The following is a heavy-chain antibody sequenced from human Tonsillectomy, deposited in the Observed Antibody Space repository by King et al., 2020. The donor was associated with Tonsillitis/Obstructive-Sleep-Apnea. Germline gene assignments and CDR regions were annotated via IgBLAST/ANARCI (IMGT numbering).Heavy chain of an antibody. CDR2: IRNKANDYTT. CDR1: GFTFSDHY. Sequence: VQLVESGGGLVQPGGSLRLSCAASGFTFSDHYMDWVRQAPGKGLEWVGRIRNKANDYTTEYAASVKGRFTVSRDNSKYSLYLQMNSLKTEDTAVYYCATVSGVSRGGYYFGMDAWGPGTTVTVSS. J-gene: IGHJ6*02. V-gene: IGHV3-72*01. D-gene: IGHD5/OR15-5a*01. CDR3: ATVSGVSRGGYYFGMDA.